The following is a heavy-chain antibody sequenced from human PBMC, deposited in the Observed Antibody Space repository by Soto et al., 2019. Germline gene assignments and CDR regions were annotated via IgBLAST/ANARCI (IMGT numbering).Heavy chain of an antibody. Sequence: SETLSLTCAVYGGSFSGYYWSWIRQPPGKGLEWIGEINHSGSTNYNPSLKSRVTISVDTSKNQFSLKLSSVTAADTAVYYCARWGGGSSSSLYYYYYMDVWGKGTTVTVSS. V-gene: IGHV4-34*01. D-gene: IGHD6-13*01. CDR3: ARWGGGSSSSLYYYYYMDV. CDR2: INHSGST. J-gene: IGHJ6*03. CDR1: GGSFSGYY.